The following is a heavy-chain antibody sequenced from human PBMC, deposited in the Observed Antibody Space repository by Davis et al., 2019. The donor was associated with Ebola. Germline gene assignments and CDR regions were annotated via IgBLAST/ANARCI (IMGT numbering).Heavy chain of an antibody. D-gene: IGHD3-10*01. CDR2: IIPIFGTA. CDR1: GGTFSSYA. J-gene: IGHJ4*02. CDR3: AREGPVRGANFDY. V-gene: IGHV1-69*13. Sequence: SVKVSCKASGGTFSSYAISWVRQAPGQGLEWMGGIIPIFGTANYAQKFQGRVTITADESTSTAYMELSSLRSDDTAVYYCAREGPVRGANFDYWGQGTLVTVSS.